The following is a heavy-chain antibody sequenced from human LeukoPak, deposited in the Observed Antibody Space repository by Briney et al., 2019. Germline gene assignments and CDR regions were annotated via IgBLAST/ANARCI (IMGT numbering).Heavy chain of an antibody. D-gene: IGHD2-21*02. Sequence: PGESLKISCRASGYSFSIYWIGWVRQMPGKGLEWMGIIFPGDSDTRYSPSFQGQVTISADKSITTAYLQWNSLKASDTVMYYCARWVTADRGKKDAFDIWGQGTMVTVSS. J-gene: IGHJ3*02. CDR1: GYSFSIYW. CDR3: ARWVTADRGKKDAFDI. CDR2: IFPGDSDT. V-gene: IGHV5-51*01.